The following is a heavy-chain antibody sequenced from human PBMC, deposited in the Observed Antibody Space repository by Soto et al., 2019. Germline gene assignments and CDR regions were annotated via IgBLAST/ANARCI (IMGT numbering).Heavy chain of an antibody. CDR1: GGTFSSYA. J-gene: IGHJ4*02. V-gene: IGHV1-69*01. CDR3: ARVPPGESYSSSYEWGY. CDR2: IIPIFGTA. D-gene: IGHD6-13*01. Sequence: QVQLVQSGAEVKKPGSSVKVSCKASGGTFSSYAISWVRQAPGQGLEWMGGIIPIFGTANYAQKFQGRGTITADEATSTAYMELSSLRSEDTAVYYCARVPPGESYSSSYEWGYWGQGTLVTVSS.